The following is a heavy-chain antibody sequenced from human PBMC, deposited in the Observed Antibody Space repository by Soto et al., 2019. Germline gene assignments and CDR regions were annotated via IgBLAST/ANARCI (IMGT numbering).Heavy chain of an antibody. CDR2: INAGNGNT. V-gene: IGHV1-3*01. Sequence: ASVKVSCKASGYTFTSYAMHWVRQAPGQRLEWMGWINAGNGNTKYSQKFQGRVTITRDTSASTAYMELSSLRSEDTAVYYCARDRLPVQYYDSSGQPFDYWGQGTLVTVSS. CDR1: GYTFTSYA. D-gene: IGHD3-22*01. CDR3: ARDRLPVQYYDSSGQPFDY. J-gene: IGHJ4*02.